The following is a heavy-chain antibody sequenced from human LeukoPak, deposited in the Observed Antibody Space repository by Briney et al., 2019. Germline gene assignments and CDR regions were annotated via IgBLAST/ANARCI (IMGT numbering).Heavy chain of an antibody. CDR2: INHSGST. Sequence: SETLSLTCAVYGGSFSGYYWSWIRQPPGKGLEWIGEINHSGSTNCNPSLKSRVTISVDTSKNQFSLKLTSVTAADTAVYYCARGGGKSGYYTDVWDKGATVTVSS. D-gene: IGHD4-23*01. CDR1: GGSFSGYY. CDR3: ARGGGKSGYYTDV. V-gene: IGHV4-34*01. J-gene: IGHJ6*03.